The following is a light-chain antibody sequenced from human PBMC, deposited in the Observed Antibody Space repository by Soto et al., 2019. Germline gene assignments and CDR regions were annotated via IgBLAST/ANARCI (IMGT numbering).Light chain of an antibody. CDR2: AAS. V-gene: IGKV1-39*01. Sequence: DLQMTQSPSSLSASVGDRVTITCRASQTISRNLNWYQQKPGKAPDLLIFAASNLQSGVPSRFSGSGSGADFTLTISSLQPEDFAPYYSQQGHSAPLTFGGGTKVEIK. CDR3: QQGHSAPLT. CDR1: QTISRN. J-gene: IGKJ4*01.